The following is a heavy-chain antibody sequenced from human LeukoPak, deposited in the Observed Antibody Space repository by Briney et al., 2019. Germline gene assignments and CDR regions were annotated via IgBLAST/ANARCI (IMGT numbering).Heavy chain of an antibody. Sequence: GGSLRLSCAASGFTFSTYAMSWVRQAPGKGLEWVSDISGSGDTSNYADSVKGRFTISRDNSKHTLYLQMNSLRVEDTAIYYCAKDRVTYCGGACYNFDYWGQGTLVTVSS. CDR1: GFTFSTYA. D-gene: IGHD2-21*02. J-gene: IGHJ4*02. V-gene: IGHV3-23*01. CDR3: AKDRVTYCGGACYNFDY. CDR2: ISGSGDTS.